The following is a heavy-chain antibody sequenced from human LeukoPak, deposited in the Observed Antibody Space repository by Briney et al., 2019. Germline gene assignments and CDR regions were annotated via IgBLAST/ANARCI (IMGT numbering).Heavy chain of an antibody. Sequence: WGSLKLSCAASGFTFSGYCMSWVRQAPGKGLEWMGYIKHNGSDTYYAHYVKGRFTISRDTAKNSPYLQMNSLRAEDTAVYYCARLPRDYDFWSGYYTWAFAYWGEGTLVTASS. CDR1: GFTFSGYC. D-gene: IGHD3-3*01. J-gene: IGHJ4*02. CDR3: ARLPRDYDFWSGYYTWAFAY. CDR2: IKHNGSDT. V-gene: IGHV3-7*01.